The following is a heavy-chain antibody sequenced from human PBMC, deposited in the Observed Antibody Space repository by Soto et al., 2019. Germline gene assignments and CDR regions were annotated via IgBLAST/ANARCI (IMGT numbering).Heavy chain of an antibody. J-gene: IGHJ6*02. CDR3: ARDRSSLSNYYYGMDV. D-gene: IGHD6-6*01. Sequence: GGSLRLSCAASGFTFSSYAMHWVRQAPGKGLEWVAVISYDGSNKYYADSVKGRFTISRDNSKNTLYLQMNNLRAEDTAVYYCARDRSSLSNYYYGMDVWGQGTTVTVSS. CDR2: ISYDGSNK. CDR1: GFTFSSYA. V-gene: IGHV3-30-3*01.